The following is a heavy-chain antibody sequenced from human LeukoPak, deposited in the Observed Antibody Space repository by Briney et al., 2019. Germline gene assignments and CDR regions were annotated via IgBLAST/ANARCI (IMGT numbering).Heavy chain of an antibody. CDR1: GYTFTGYH. V-gene: IGHV1-2*02. J-gene: IGHJ4*02. Sequence: AASVKVSCKASGYTFTGYHIHWVRQAPGQGLEWMGWIYPNNGGTKYAQKFQDRVTMTRDTSITTAYMELSRLRSDDTAVYYCASVTWSDKFSDFDNGGEGTLVTVSS. CDR2: IYPNNGGT. CDR3: ASVTWSDKFSDFDN. D-gene: IGHD3-3*01.